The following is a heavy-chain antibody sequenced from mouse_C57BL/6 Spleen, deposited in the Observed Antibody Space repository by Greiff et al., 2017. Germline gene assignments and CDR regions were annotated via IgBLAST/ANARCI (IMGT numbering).Heavy chain of an antibody. CDR3: ARYDSYWYFDV. J-gene: IGHJ1*03. CDR2: IYPRSGNT. Sequence: VQLQQSGAELARPGASVKLSCKASGYTFTSYGISWVKQRTGQGLEWIGEIYPRSGNTYYNEKFKGKATLTADKSPSTAYMELRSLTSEDSAVYFCARYDSYWYFDVWGTGTTVTVSS. V-gene: IGHV1-81*01. D-gene: IGHD2-4*01. CDR1: GYTFTSYG.